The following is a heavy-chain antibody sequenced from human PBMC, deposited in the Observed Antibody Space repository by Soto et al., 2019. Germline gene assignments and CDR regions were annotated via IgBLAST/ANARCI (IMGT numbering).Heavy chain of an antibody. CDR2: INHSGST. J-gene: IGHJ4*02. D-gene: IGHD2-15*01. CDR3: ARHQLGSWYFDY. CDR1: GGSFSGYY. V-gene: IGHV4-34*01. Sequence: SETLSLTCAVYGGSFSGYYWSWIRQPPGKGLEWIGEINHSGSTNYNPSLKSRVTISVDTSKNQFSLKLSSVTAADTAVYYCARHQLGSWYFDYWGQGTLVTVSS.